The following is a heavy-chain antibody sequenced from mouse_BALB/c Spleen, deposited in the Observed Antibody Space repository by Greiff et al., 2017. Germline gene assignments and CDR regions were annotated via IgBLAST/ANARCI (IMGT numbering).Heavy chain of an antibody. Sequence: QVQLQQSGAELVKPGASVKLSCKASGYTFTSYYMYWVKQRPGQGLEWIGEINPSNGGTNFNEKFKSKATLTVDKSSSTAYMQLSSLTSEDSAVYYCTRVHYYGYWYFDVWGAGTTVTVSS. CDR1: GYTFTSYY. V-gene: IGHV1S81*02. CDR2: INPSNGGT. J-gene: IGHJ1*01. CDR3: TRVHYYGYWYFDV. D-gene: IGHD1-2*01.